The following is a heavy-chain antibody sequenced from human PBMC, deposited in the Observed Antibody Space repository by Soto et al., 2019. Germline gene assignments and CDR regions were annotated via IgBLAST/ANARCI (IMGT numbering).Heavy chain of an antibody. Sequence: GGSLRLSCAASGFAFRTYAMAWVRQAPGEGLEWVSGIWGSGDRTFYADSVKGRFTISRDNSRNTLYLQMYSLTAEDTALYYCAKTGPYCGGDCSRYFYGMDVWRQGTTVTVSS. CDR2: IWGSGDRT. D-gene: IGHD2-21*02. CDR1: GFAFRTYA. V-gene: IGHV3-23*01. CDR3: AKTGPYCGGDCSRYFYGMDV. J-gene: IGHJ6*02.